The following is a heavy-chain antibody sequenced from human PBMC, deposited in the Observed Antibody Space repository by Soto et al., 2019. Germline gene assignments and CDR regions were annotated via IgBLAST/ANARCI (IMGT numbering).Heavy chain of an antibody. J-gene: IGHJ5*02. Sequence: SETLSLTCSFSGDSVTSHYLTWIRQSPEKRLEWIGYMHYTGFSHYNPSLKSRLTISVDRSKNQFTLQLTSVTVEDTAVYYCARQGYCSGGSCGYNWFDPWGQRTLVTVSS. CDR3: ARQGYCSGGSCGYNWFDP. CDR2: MHYTGFS. D-gene: IGHD2-15*01. V-gene: IGHV4-59*02. CDR1: GDSVTSHY.